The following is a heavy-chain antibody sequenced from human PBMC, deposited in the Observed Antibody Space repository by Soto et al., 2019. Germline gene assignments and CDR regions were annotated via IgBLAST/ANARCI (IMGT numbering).Heavy chain of an antibody. D-gene: IGHD5-12*01. CDR2: ISTNGGST. CDR1: GFTFSRYA. V-gene: IGHV3-64*01. CDR3: ARDRGGYSGYSFNY. Sequence: EVQLVESGGGLVQPGGSLRLSCAASGFTFSRYAMHWVRQAPGKGLEYVSAISTNGGSTYYANSVKGRFTISRDNSKNTLYLQMGSLRDEDMAVYYCARDRGGYSGYSFNYWGQGPLVTVSS. J-gene: IGHJ4*02.